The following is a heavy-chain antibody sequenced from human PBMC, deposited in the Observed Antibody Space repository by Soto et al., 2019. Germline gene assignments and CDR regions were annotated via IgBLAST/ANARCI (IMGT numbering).Heavy chain of an antibody. CDR1: GYTFTSYG. Sequence: ASVKVSCKASGYTFTSYGISWVRQAPGQGLEWMGWISAYNGNTNYAQKLQGRVTMTTDTSTSTAYMELRSLRSDDTAVYYCARDQGGGSYYAWFAPWGQGTLVTVSS. J-gene: IGHJ5*02. V-gene: IGHV1-18*01. CDR3: ARDQGGGSYYAWFAP. CDR2: ISAYNGNT. D-gene: IGHD1-26*01.